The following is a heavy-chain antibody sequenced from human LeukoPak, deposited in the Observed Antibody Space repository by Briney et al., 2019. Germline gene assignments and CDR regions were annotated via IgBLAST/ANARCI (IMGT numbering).Heavy chain of an antibody. CDR1: GFTFSSYW. V-gene: IGHV3-74*01. J-gene: IGHJ4*02. CDR2: ISVDGSST. D-gene: IGHD3-10*01. Sequence: GGSLRLSCAASGFTFSSYWMHWVRQAPGKGLVWVPRISVDGSSTTYADSVKGRFTISRDNAKDTLYLQMHSLRADDTAVYYCARMLREYRPFDYWGQGTLVTVSS. CDR3: ARMLREYRPFDY.